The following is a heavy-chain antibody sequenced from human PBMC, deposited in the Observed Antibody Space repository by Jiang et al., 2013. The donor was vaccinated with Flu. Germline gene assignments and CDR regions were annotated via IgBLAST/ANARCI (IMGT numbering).Heavy chain of an antibody. CDR3: ARAQQPGFFFDS. CDR1: GDSVSSNF. D-gene: IGHD6-13*01. Sequence: PGLVKPSETLSLVCSVSGDSVSSNFWGWIRQSPGKKLEWIGDIYHSGTPNYNPSLKSRVTISLDTSENQFSLNLRSVIAADTAVYFCARAQQPGFFFDSWGQGTLVTVSS. CDR2: IYHSGTP. J-gene: IGHJ4*02. V-gene: IGHV4-59*02.